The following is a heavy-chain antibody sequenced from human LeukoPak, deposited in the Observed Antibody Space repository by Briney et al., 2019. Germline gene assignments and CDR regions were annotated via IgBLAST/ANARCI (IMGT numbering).Heavy chain of an antibody. CDR3: ASDHDAFDI. V-gene: IGHV3-48*04. Sequence: GGSLRLSCAASGFTFSSYSMNWVRQAPGKGLEWVSYISSSSSTIYYADSVKGRFTISRDNAKNSLYPQMNSLRAEDTAVYYCASDHDAFDIWGQGTMVTVSS. CDR1: GFTFSSYS. CDR2: ISSSSSTI. J-gene: IGHJ3*02.